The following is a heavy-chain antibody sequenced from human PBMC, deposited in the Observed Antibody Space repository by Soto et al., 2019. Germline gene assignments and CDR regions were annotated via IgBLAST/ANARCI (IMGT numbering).Heavy chain of an antibody. CDR2: IYYSGST. CDR1: GGSISSYY. D-gene: IGHD2-2*01. V-gene: IGHV4-59*08. Sequence: SETLSLTCTVSGGSISSYYWSWIRQPPGKGLEWIGYIYYSGSTNYNPSLKSRVTISVDTSKNPFSLKLSSVTAADTAVYYCARHESNCSSTSCYRGFWFDPWGQGTLVTVSS. CDR3: ARHESNCSSTSCYRGFWFDP. J-gene: IGHJ5*02.